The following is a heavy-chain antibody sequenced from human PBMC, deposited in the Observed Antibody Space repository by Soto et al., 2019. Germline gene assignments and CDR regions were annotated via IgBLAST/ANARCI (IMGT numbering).Heavy chain of an antibody. D-gene: IGHD3-10*01. V-gene: IGHV3-53*01. CDR1: GFTVSNNY. Sequence: VQLVESGGGLIQPGGSLRLSCAVSGFTVSNNYMSWVRQAPGKGLEGVSVIYSGGYTAYGDSVKGRFTISRDNSKNPLFLKIKRRDAADPAVYFWAPHAGGGGYWGQGTLVTVSS. CDR2: IYSGGYT. J-gene: IGHJ4*02. CDR3: APHAGGGGY.